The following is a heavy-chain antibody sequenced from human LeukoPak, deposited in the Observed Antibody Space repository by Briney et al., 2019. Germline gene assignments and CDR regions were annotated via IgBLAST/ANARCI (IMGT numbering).Heavy chain of an antibody. D-gene: IGHD1-26*01. V-gene: IGHV3-7*02. J-gene: IGHJ4*02. CDR1: GFTISNYW. CDR2: IKQDGSEK. Sequence: GGSLRLSCAAAGFTISNYWMSWIRQASEKGLESLSNIKQDGSEKYYFASVKCRSTISRDNAKNSLYLQINSLRAEDTAVYYCARRKYSGTYGGAFDYWGQGTLVTVSS. CDR3: ARRKYSGTYGGAFDY.